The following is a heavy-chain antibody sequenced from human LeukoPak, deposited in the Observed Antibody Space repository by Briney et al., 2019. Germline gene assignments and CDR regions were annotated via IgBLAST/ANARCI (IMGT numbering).Heavy chain of an antibody. D-gene: IGHD3-22*01. CDR3: MLGSGSYDSSDFDY. CDR1: GFTFNNVW. V-gene: IGHV3-15*07. Sequence: GGSLRLSCAASGFTFNNVWMNWDRQAPGKGLEWVGRIKSKTNGGTTEYAAPVKGRFTILRDDSKNTLYLQMNSLKTEDTAVYYCMLGSGSYDSSDFDYWGQGTLVTVSS. CDR2: IKSKTNGGTT. J-gene: IGHJ4*02.